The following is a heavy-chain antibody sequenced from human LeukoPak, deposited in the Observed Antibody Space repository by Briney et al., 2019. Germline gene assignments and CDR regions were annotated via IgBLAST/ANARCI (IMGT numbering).Heavy chain of an antibody. V-gene: IGHV1-69*04. CDR2: TIPVLGIA. CDR3: SRSEGWLQRKTDY. J-gene: IGHJ4*02. Sequence: GASVKVSCKASGGTFSSNAISWVRQAPGQGLEWMGRTIPVLGIADYAQNFQGRITITADKSTSTAYMELSSLKSEDTAVYYCSRSEGWLQRKTDYWGQGTLVTVSS. CDR1: GGTFSSNA. D-gene: IGHD5-24*01.